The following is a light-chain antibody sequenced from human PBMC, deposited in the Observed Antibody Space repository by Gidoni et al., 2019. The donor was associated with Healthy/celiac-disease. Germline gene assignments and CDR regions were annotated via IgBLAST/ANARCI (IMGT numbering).Light chain of an antibody. CDR2: DAS. J-gene: IGKJ5*01. V-gene: IGKV1-33*01. CDR1: QDISNY. Sequence: IPVTQSPSSLSASVGDRVTITCQASQDISNYLNWYQQKPGKAPKLLIYDASNLETGVPSRFSGSGSGTDFTFTISSLQPEDIATYYCQQYDNLTITFGQGTRLEIK. CDR3: QQYDNLTIT.